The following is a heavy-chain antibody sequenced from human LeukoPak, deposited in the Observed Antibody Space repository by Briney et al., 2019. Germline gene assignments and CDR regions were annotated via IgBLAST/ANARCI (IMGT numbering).Heavy chain of an antibody. J-gene: IGHJ4*02. CDR2: IYYSGST. CDR3: ARHRFGGFYYFDY. V-gene: IGHV4-39*01. Sequence: SETLSLTCTVSGGSISSSSYFWGWIRQPPGKGLEWIGSIYYSGSTYYNPSLKSQVTISVDTSKNQFSLKLTSVTASDTAVYYCARHRFGGFYYFDYWGQGTLVTVSS. D-gene: IGHD3-10*01. CDR1: GGSISSSSYF.